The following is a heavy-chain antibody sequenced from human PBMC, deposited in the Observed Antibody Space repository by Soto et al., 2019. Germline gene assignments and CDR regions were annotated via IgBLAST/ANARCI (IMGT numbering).Heavy chain of an antibody. CDR3: AIPLPKQQLVRGTFDH. D-gene: IGHD6-13*01. CDR1: GGTFRNYA. Sequence: QVQLVQSGAEVKKPGSSVKLSCKTSGGTFRNYAINWVRQAPGQGLEWMGGSIPVFGTANYAQTFQGRFTFTAEESTSTAYMELSSLTSEDTAVYYCAIPLPKQQLVRGTFDHWGQGTLVTVAS. CDR2: SIPVFGTA. V-gene: IGHV1-69*01. J-gene: IGHJ4*02.